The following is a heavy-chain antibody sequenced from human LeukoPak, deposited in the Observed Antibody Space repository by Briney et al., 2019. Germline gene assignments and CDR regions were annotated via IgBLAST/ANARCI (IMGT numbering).Heavy chain of an antibody. CDR1: GFSFNANW. Sequence: GGSLRRYGAASGFSFNANWMAWVRQAQGTGLEWMANINPAGSETFHVDPVKGRFSISRDHAKNLVYLQMNSLRAEDTAVYYCATFGLVAALDLWGQGTLVTVSS. D-gene: IGHD5-12*01. J-gene: IGHJ4*02. CDR3: ATFGLVAALDL. V-gene: IGHV3-7*01. CDR2: INPAGSET.